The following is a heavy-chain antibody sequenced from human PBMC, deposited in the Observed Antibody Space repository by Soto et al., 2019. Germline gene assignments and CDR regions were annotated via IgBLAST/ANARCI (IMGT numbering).Heavy chain of an antibody. D-gene: IGHD5-12*01. CDR3: ARVEMATNALYYYGMDV. J-gene: IGHJ6*02. Sequence: GESLKISCKGSGYSFTSYWIAWVRQMPGKGLEWMGIIYPGDSDTRYSPSFQGQVTISADKSISTAYLQWSSLKASDTAMYYCARVEMATNALYYYGMDVWGQGTTVTVSS. V-gene: IGHV5-51*01. CDR2: IYPGDSDT. CDR1: GYSFTSYW.